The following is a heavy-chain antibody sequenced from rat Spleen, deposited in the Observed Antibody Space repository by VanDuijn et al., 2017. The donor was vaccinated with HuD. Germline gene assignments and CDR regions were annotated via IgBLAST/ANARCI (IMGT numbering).Heavy chain of an antibody. V-gene: IGHV5S23*01. CDR3: TRDGHNSGPFDY. CDR2: ITNSGGST. CDR1: GFTFSNYY. Sequence: EVQLVESGGGLVQPGRSLKLSCAASGFTFSNYYMAWVRQAPTKGLEWVASITNSGGSTYYRDSVKGRFTISRDNAKSTLYLQMDSLRSEDTATYYCTRDGHNSGPFDYWGQGVMVTVSS. J-gene: IGHJ2*01. D-gene: IGHD1-1*01.